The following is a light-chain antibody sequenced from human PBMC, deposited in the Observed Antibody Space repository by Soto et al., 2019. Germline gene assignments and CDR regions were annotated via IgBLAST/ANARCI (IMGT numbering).Light chain of an antibody. CDR3: FSYSTISTVV. V-gene: IGLV2-14*02. J-gene: IGLJ2*01. CDR2: DVS. CDR1: SSDVGSYDL. Sequence: QSALTQPASVSGSPGQSITFSCTGASSDVGSYDLVSWYQQHPGKAPKLLIFDVSNRPSGVSHRFSGSKSGNAASLTISGLQAEDEADYYCFSYSTISTVVLGVWTKLTVL.